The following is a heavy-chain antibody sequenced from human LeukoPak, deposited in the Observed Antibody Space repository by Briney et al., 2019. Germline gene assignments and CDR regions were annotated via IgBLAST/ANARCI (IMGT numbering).Heavy chain of an antibody. CDR2: INPNSGGT. CDR1: GYTFTGYY. Sequence: ASVKVSCKASGYTFTGYYMHWVRQAPGQGLEWMGRINPNSGGTNYAQKFQGRVTMTRDTSISTAYMELSRLRSDDTAVYYCARDIEYSSPFDYWGQGTLVTVSS. D-gene: IGHD6-6*01. V-gene: IGHV1-2*06. CDR3: ARDIEYSSPFDY. J-gene: IGHJ4*02.